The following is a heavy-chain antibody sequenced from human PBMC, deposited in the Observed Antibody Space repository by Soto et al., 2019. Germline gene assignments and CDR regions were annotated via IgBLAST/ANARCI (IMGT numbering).Heavy chain of an antibody. CDR2: INPSGGST. D-gene: IGHD2-21*02. Sequence: QVQLVQSGAEVKKPGASVKVSCKASGYTFTSYYMHWVRQAPGQGLECMGIINPSGGSTSYAQKFQGRVTMTRDTSTSTVYMELSSLRSEDTAVYYCARADIVVVTAIPYFDYWGQGTLVTVSS. CDR3: ARADIVVVTAIPYFDY. V-gene: IGHV1-46*01. CDR1: GYTFTSYY. J-gene: IGHJ4*02.